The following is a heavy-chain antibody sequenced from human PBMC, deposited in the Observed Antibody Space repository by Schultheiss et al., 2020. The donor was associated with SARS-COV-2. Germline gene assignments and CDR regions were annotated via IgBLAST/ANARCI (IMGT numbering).Heavy chain of an antibody. CDR3: ARVLPYDYVWGSYRYCFDY. Sequence: ASVKVSCKASGYTFTSYGISWVRQAPGQGLEWMGWISGYNGNTNYAQKFQGWVTMTRDRPITTAYMELSKLRSDDTAVYYCARVLPYDYVWGSYRYCFDYWGQGTLVTVSS. CDR1: GYTFTSYG. CDR2: ISGYNGNT. D-gene: IGHD3-16*02. J-gene: IGHJ4*02. V-gene: IGHV1-18*01.